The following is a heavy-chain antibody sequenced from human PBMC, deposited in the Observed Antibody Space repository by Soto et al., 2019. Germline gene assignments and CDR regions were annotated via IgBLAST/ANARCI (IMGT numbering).Heavy chain of an antibody. D-gene: IGHD2-21*02. Sequence: QVRLQESGPGLVKPSETLSLTCTVSGGSISRYYWSWIRQPPGKGLEWIGYMYNTGSTIYNPSLKSLVPISVDTSKNQFSLKLNSVTAADTDVYYCARDLWGYCGADCYPLDVWGQGTTVTVSS. CDR1: GGSISRYY. V-gene: IGHV4-59*01. CDR2: MYNTGST. J-gene: IGHJ6*02. CDR3: ARDLWGYCGADCYPLDV.